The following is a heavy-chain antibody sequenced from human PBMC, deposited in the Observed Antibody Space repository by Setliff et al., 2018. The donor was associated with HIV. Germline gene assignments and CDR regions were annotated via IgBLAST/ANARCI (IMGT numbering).Heavy chain of an antibody. D-gene: IGHD2-15*01. J-gene: IGHJ6*02. V-gene: IGHV4-39*01. CDR3: ASRGYCSGGSCYIYYYYYGMDV. Sequence: NPSETLSLTCTVSGGSISSSSYYWGWIRQPPGKGLEWIGRIYYSGSTYYNPSLKSRVTISVDTSKNQFSLKLSSVTAADTAVYYCASRGYCSGGSCYIYYYYYGMDVWGQGTTVTVSS. CDR2: IYYSGST. CDR1: GGSISSSSYY.